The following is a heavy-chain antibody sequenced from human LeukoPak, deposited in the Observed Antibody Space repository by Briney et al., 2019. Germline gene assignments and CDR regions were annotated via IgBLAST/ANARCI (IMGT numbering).Heavy chain of an antibody. CDR1: GYSISSGYY. Sequence: SETLSLTCTVSGYSISSGYYWGWIRQPPVKGLEWIGSIYHSGSTYYNPSLKSRVTISVDTSKNQFSLKLSSVTAADTAVYYCARDTTGDHNSFDYWGQGTLVTVSS. V-gene: IGHV4-38-2*02. J-gene: IGHJ4*02. CDR2: IYHSGST. CDR3: ARDTTGDHNSFDY. D-gene: IGHD7-27*01.